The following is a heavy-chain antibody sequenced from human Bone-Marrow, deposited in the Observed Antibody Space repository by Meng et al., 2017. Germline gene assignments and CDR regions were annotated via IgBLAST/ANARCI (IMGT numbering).Heavy chain of an antibody. D-gene: IGHD3-9*01. J-gene: IGHJ4*02. CDR2: IYWNDDK. V-gene: IGHV2-5*01. CDR3: AHNGARYFDWLPLSY. CDR1: GFSLSTSGVG. Sequence: LVKPTQTLTLTCTFSGFSLSTSGVGVGWIRQPPGKALEWLALIYWNDDKRYSPSLKSRLTITKDTSKNQVVLTMTNMDPVDTATYYCAHNGARYFDWLPLSYWGQGTLVTVSS.